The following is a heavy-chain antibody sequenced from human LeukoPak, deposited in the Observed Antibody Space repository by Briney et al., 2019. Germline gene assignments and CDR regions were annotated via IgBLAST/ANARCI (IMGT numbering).Heavy chain of an antibody. J-gene: IGHJ4*02. CDR3: ARRINYYGSGSIDY. CDR1: GGSISSSSYY. Sequence: SETLSLTCTVSGGSISSSSYYWGWIRQPPGKGLEWIGSIYYSGSTYYNPSLKSRVTISVDTSKNQFSLKLSSVTAADTAVYYCARRINYYGSGSIDYWGQGTLVTVSS. V-gene: IGHV4-39*07. CDR2: IYYSGST. D-gene: IGHD3-10*01.